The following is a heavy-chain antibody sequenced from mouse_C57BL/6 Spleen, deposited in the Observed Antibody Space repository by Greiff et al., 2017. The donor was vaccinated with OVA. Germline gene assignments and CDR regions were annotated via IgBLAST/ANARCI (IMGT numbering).Heavy chain of an antibody. Sequence: QVQLQQSGAELVKPGASVKLSCKASGYTFTSYWMHWVKQRPGQGLEWIGMIHPNSGSTNYNEKFKSKATLTVDKSSSTAYMQLSSLTSEDSAVDYCAGRRYQRGAMDYWGQGTSVTVSA. D-gene: IGHD5-1-1*01. CDR2: IHPNSGST. V-gene: IGHV1-64*01. CDR1: GYTFTSYW. CDR3: AGRRYQRGAMDY. J-gene: IGHJ4*01.